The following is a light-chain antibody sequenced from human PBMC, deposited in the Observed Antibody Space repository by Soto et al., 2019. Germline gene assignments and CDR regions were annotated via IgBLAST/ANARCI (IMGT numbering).Light chain of an antibody. V-gene: IGKV1-5*01. Sequence: DIQMTQSPSTLSASVGDRVTITSRASQSISSWLAWYQQKPGKAPKLLIYDASSLESGVPSRFSGKRSGTDFTLTISSLPPEDFTTYYCQQSYSTPRTFDQETKVDIK. J-gene: IGKJ1*01. CDR3: QQSYSTPRT. CDR1: QSISSW. CDR2: DAS.